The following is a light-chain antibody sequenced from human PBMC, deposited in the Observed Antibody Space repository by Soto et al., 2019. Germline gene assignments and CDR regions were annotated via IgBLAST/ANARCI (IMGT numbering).Light chain of an antibody. CDR2: AAS. CDR3: QQYNPYTWT. CDR1: QSISTY. Sequence: DIQMTQSPSSLAASAGDRVTITCRASQSISTYVNWYQQKSGKAPKLLIYAASTLQSGVPSRFSGSGSGTEFTLTISSLQPDDFATYYCQQYNPYTWTFGHGTKVDI. J-gene: IGKJ1*01. V-gene: IGKV1-39*01.